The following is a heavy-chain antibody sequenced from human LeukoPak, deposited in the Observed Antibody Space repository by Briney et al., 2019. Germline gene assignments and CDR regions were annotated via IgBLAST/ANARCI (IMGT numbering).Heavy chain of an antibody. J-gene: IGHJ3*02. Sequence: GGSLRLSCAASGFTFSSYGMHWVRQAPGKGLEWVAFIRYDGSNKYYADSVKGRFTISRDNAKNSLYLQMNSLRAEDTAVYYCARDRVATAYAFDIWGQGTMVTVSS. CDR1: GFTFSSYG. CDR2: IRYDGSNK. CDR3: ARDRVATAYAFDI. D-gene: IGHD5-12*01. V-gene: IGHV3-30*02.